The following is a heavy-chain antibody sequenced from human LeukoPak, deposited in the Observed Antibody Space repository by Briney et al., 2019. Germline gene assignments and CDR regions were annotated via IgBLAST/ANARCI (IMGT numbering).Heavy chain of an antibody. Sequence: SETLSLTCTVSGGSISSYYWSWIRQPPGKGLEWIGYIYYSGSTNYNPPLKSRVTISVDTSKNQFSLKLSSVTAADTAVYYCASSLEGLGYFDLWGRGTLVTVSS. CDR2: IYYSGST. V-gene: IGHV4-59*01. D-gene: IGHD2-21*01. J-gene: IGHJ2*01. CDR1: GGSISSYY. CDR3: ASSLEGLGYFDL.